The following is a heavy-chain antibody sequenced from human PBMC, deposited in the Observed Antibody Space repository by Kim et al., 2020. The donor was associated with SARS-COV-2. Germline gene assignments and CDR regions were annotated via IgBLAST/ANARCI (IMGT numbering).Heavy chain of an antibody. V-gene: IGHV7-4-1*02. CDR1: GYTFTNYA. D-gene: IGHD6-19*01. Sequence: ASVKVSCKASGYTFTNYAMNWVRQALGQGPEWMGWINTSTGNPTYAQGFAGRFVFSLDTSVSTAYLQISSLKAEDSAVYYCSRGHGSGWATYPYGMDVWGQGPTVTVSS. CDR2: INTSTGNP. J-gene: IGHJ6*02. CDR3: SRGHGSGWATYPYGMDV.